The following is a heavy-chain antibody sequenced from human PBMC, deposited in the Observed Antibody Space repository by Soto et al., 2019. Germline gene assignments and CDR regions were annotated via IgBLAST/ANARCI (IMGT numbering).Heavy chain of an antibody. CDR3: ARGTLLHYYGSGSYDY. V-gene: IGHV1-18*04. J-gene: IGHJ4*02. CDR1: GYTFTSYG. D-gene: IGHD3-10*01. CDR2: ISAYNGNT. Sequence: GASVKVSCKASGYTFTSYGISWVRQAPGQGLEWMGWISAYNGNTNYAQKLQGRVTMTTDTSTSTAYMEQRSLRSDDTAVYYCARGTLLHYYGSGSYDYWGQGTLVTVSS.